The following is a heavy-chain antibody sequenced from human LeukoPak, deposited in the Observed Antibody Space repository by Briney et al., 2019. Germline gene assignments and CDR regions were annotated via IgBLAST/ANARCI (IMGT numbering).Heavy chain of an antibody. CDR3: AKQEAVTATYFYGMDV. D-gene: IGHD2-21*02. CDR2: IYYTGST. Sequence: SETLSLTCTVPGGSISSSIYYWGWIRQPPGKGLEWIGSIYYTGSTYFNPSLRNRVTISVDTSKNHFSLELSSMTAADTAVYYCAKQEAVTATYFYGMDVWGQGTTVTVSS. J-gene: IGHJ6*02. CDR1: GGSISSSIYY. V-gene: IGHV4-39*01.